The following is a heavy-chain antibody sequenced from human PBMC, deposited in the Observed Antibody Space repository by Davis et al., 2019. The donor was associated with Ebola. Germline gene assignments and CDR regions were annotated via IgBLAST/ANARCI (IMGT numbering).Heavy chain of an antibody. CDR2: IYYSGST. CDR1: VAPFSSYS. J-gene: IGHJ4*02. CDR3: ASARISGSYAHFDY. D-gene: IGHD1-26*01. Sequence: MPSETLSLTSPFPVAPFSSYSWTWIRQPPGKGLEWIGYIYYSGSTNYNPSLKSRVTISVDTSKNQFSLKLSSVTAADTAVYYCASARISGSYAHFDYWGQGTLVTVSS. V-gene: IGHV4-59*01.